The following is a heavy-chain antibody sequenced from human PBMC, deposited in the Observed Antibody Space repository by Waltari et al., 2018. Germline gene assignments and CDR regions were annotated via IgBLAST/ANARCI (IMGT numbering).Heavy chain of an antibody. CDR2: MNPTSGNT. D-gene: IGHD3-3*01. CDR1: GYTFTSYD. Sequence: VQLVQSGAEVKKPGASVKVSCKASGYTFTSYDLNWVRQATGQGLEWMGWMNPTSGNTGYAPKFQGRVTMTRNTSISTAYMELSSLRAEDTAVYYCAIFGVVAYYYYCGMDVWGQGTTVTVSS. V-gene: IGHV1-8*01. CDR3: AIFGVVAYYYYCGMDV. J-gene: IGHJ6*02.